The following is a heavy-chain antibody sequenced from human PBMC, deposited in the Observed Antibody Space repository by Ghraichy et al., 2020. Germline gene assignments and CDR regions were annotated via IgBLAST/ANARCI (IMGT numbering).Heavy chain of an antibody. Sequence: GGSLRLSCAASGFTFSMYWMSWVRQAPGKGLEWVANIKQDESEKYYVDYVKGRFTISRDNAKNSLYLQMNSLRAEDTAVYHCARVACSGGSCYPPHCFDFCGQGTLVTVSS. CDR3: ARVACSGGSCYPPHCFDF. V-gene: IGHV3-7*01. CDR1: GFTFSMYW. J-gene: IGHJ4*02. CDR2: IKQDESEK. D-gene: IGHD2-15*01.